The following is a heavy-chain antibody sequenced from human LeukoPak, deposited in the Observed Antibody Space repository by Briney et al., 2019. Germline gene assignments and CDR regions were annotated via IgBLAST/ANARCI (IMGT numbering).Heavy chain of an antibody. D-gene: IGHD1-26*01. Sequence: PGGSLRLSCAASGFTFNNYHMIWVRQAPGKGLEWVSPISSGSDYMYYADSVRGRFTISRDNAKNSLFLQMNSLTSDDTAVYYCAREGRELLYYVDVWGKGTTVTVSS. CDR3: AREGRELLYYVDV. J-gene: IGHJ6*03. CDR2: ISSGSDYM. CDR1: GFTFNNYH. V-gene: IGHV3-21*01.